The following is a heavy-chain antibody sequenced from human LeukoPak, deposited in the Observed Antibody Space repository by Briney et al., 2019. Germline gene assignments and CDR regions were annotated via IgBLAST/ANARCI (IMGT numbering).Heavy chain of an antibody. J-gene: IGHJ4*02. Sequence: PSETLSLTCTVSGGSISSGGYYWSWIRQHPGKGQEWIGYIYYSGSTNYNPSLKSRVTISVDTSKNQFSLKLSSVTAADTAVYHCAREAMYSYGNNFDYWGQGTLVTVSS. CDR2: IYYSGST. CDR1: GGSISSGGYY. D-gene: IGHD5-18*01. V-gene: IGHV4-61*08. CDR3: AREAMYSYGNNFDY.